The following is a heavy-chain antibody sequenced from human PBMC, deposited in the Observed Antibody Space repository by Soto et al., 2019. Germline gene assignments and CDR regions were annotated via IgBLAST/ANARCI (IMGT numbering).Heavy chain of an antibody. J-gene: IGHJ4*02. Sequence: QLQLQESGPGLVKPSETLSLTCTVSGGSISSSSYYWGWIRQPPGKGLECIGSIYYSGSTYYNPSLKSRVTISVDTSKNQFSLKLSSVTAADTAVYYCARTLRKWELTFDYWGQGTLVTVSS. D-gene: IGHD1-26*01. CDR2: IYYSGST. CDR1: GGSISSSSYY. V-gene: IGHV4-39*01. CDR3: ARTLRKWELTFDY.